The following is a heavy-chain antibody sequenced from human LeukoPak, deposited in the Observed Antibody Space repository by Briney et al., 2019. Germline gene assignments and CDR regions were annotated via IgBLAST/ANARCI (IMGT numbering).Heavy chain of an antibody. D-gene: IGHD2-15*01. J-gene: IGHJ4*02. CDR3: ARDALSKLDY. Sequence: SETLSLTCTVSGGSISSYYWSWIRQPAGKGLEWIGRIYTSGSNNYNPSLKRRVTMSVHTSKNQFSLKLSSVTAADTAVYYCARDALSKLDYWGQGTLVTVSS. V-gene: IGHV4-4*07. CDR1: GGSISSYY. CDR2: IYTSGSN.